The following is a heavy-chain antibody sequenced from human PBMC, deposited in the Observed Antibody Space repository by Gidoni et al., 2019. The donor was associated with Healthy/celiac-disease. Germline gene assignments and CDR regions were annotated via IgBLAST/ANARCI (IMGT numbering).Heavy chain of an antibody. D-gene: IGHD4-4*01. Sequence: QVQLVQSGGEVKKPGASVMVSCKTSGYTFTSYDISWVRQAPGQGLEWMGWISAYNDNTNYAQKFQGRVTMTTDTYTNTAYMELRSLRSDDTAVYYCARTPPRQYHPSFDPWGQGTLVTVSS. J-gene: IGHJ5*02. CDR1: GYTFTSYD. V-gene: IGHV1-18*01. CDR2: ISAYNDNT. CDR3: ARTPPRQYHPSFDP.